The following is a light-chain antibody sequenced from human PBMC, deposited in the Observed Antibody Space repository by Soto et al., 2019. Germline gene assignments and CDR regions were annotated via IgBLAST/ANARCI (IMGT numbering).Light chain of an antibody. Sequence: DIQMTQSPSSLSASVGDRVTITCRASQSISNYLNWYQQQSGKAPKLLIYGASSLQSGVPSRFSGSGSGTDFTLTISSLQPEDFATYYCQQSYSTLALTFGGGTKVEI. J-gene: IGKJ4*01. V-gene: IGKV1-39*01. CDR1: QSISNY. CDR3: QQSYSTLALT. CDR2: GAS.